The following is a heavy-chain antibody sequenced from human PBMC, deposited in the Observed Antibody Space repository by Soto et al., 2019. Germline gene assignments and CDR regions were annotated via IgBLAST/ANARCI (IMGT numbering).Heavy chain of an antibody. J-gene: IGHJ4*02. CDR2: INAGNGNT. Sequence: ASVKVSCKASGYTFTSYAMHWVRQAPGQGLEWMGWINAGNGNTKYSQKFQGRVTITRDTSASTAYMELSSLRSEDTAVYYCARAWGMDIVVVPAAYDYWGQGTLVTVSS. V-gene: IGHV1-3*01. CDR3: ARAWGMDIVVVPAAYDY. CDR1: GYTFTSYA. D-gene: IGHD2-2*03.